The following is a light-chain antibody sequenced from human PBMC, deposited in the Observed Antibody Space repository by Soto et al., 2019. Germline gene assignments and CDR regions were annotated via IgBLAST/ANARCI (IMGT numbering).Light chain of an antibody. Sequence: XXCTGTSSDVGGYNYVSWYQQHPGKAPKLMIYEVSNRPSGVSNRFSGSKSGNTASLTISGLQAEDEADYYCSSYTSSSTRVFGGGTKLTVL. V-gene: IGLV2-14*01. J-gene: IGLJ3*02. CDR3: SSYTSSSTRV. CDR2: EVS. CDR1: SSDVGGYNY.